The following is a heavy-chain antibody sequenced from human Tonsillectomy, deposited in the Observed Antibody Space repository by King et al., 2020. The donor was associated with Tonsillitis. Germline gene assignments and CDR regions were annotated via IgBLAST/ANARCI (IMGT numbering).Heavy chain of an antibody. Sequence: VQLVESGGGLVKPGGSLRLSCAASGFTFSDAWMSWVRQAPGKGLEWVGRIKSKTEGGTADYAAPVKGRFTISRDDSKNTRYLQRSSLKTEDTALDYCTTLRVEAGGVDYWGQGTLVTVSS. J-gene: IGHJ4*02. V-gene: IGHV3-15*01. CDR3: TTLRVEAGGVDY. CDR1: GFTFSDAW. CDR2: IKSKTEGGTA. D-gene: IGHD1-26*01.